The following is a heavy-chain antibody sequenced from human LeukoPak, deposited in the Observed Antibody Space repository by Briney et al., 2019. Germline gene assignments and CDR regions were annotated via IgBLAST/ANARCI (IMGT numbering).Heavy chain of an antibody. J-gene: IGHJ4*02. D-gene: IGHD1-26*01. CDR1: GFTFSNYA. CDR2: ISGSGGNT. V-gene: IGHV3-23*01. CDR3: AKSPRREPDFDY. Sequence: QPGGSLRLSCAASGFTFSNYAMHWVRQAPDKGLEWVSAISGSGGNTYYADSVKGRFTISRDNSKNTLYLQMNNLRAEDTAVYYCAKSPRREPDFDYWGQGTLVTVSP.